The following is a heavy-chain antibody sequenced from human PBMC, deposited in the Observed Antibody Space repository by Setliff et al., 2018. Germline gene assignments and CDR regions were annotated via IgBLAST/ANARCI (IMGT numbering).Heavy chain of an antibody. CDR3: ARVGYYGSGTPNAFDI. CDR2: INSDGSST. V-gene: IGHV3-74*01. D-gene: IGHD3-10*01. CDR1: GFTFSSYW. J-gene: IGHJ3*02. Sequence: GGSLRLSCAASGFTFSSYWMHWVRQAPGKGLVWVSRINSDGSSTSYADSVKGRFTISRDNAKNTLYLQMNSLRAEDTAVYYCARVGYYGSGTPNAFDIWGQGTMVTVS.